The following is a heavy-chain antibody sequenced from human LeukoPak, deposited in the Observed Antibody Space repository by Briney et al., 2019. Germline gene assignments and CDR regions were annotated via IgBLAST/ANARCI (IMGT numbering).Heavy chain of an antibody. CDR1: GGSIRSSSYY. CDR3: ARSYGSGSYIYYYYMDV. J-gene: IGHJ6*03. Sequence: SETLSLTCTVAGGSIRSSSYYWGWIRQPPGKGLEWIGSIYYSGSTYYNPSLKSRVTISVDTSKNQFSLKLSSVTAADTAVYYCARSYGSGSYIYYYYMDVWGKGTTVTISS. V-gene: IGHV4-39*01. D-gene: IGHD3-10*01. CDR2: IYYSGST.